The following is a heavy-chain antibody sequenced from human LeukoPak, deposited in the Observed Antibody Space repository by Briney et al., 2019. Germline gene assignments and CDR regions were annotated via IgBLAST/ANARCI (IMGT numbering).Heavy chain of an antibody. V-gene: IGHV3-23*01. CDR2: ISGSGGST. CDR3: AKDVRLRENAFDI. CDR1: GFTFSSYA. Sequence: GGSLRLSCAASGFTFSSYAMSWVRQAPGKGLEWVSAISGSGGSTYYADSVKGRFTISRDNSKNTLYLQMNRLRAEDTAVYYCAKDVRLRENAFDIWGQGTMVTVPS. D-gene: IGHD4-17*01. J-gene: IGHJ3*02.